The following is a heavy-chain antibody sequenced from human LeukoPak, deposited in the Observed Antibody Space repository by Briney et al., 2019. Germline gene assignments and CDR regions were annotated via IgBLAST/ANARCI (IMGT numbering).Heavy chain of an antibody. CDR1: GFTFSSYA. J-gene: IGHJ4*01. Sequence: GGSLRLSCAASGFTFSSYAMSWVRQAPGKGLEWVSAISGSGGSTYYADSVKGRFTISRDNSKNTLYLQMNSLRAEDTAVYYCAKDHEATCSSTSCYDYWGQEPWSPSPQ. V-gene: IGHV3-23*01. CDR2: ISGSGGST. D-gene: IGHD2-2*01. CDR3: AKDHEATCSSTSCYDY.